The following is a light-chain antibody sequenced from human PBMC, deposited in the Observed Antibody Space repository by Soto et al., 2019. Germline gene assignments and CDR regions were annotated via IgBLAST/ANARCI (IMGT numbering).Light chain of an antibody. J-gene: IGKJ1*01. V-gene: IGKV1-5*01. CDR2: DAS. Sequence: DIQMTQSPSTLSASVVDRVTITCRASQSISSWLAWYQQKPGKAPKLLIYDASSLESGVPSRFSGSGSGTEFTLTISSLQPDDFATYYCQQYNSYSGTFGQGTRWIS. CDR1: QSISSW. CDR3: QQYNSYSGT.